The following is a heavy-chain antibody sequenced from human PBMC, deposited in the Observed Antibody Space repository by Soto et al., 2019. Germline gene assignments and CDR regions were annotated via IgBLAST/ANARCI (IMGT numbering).Heavy chain of an antibody. CDR1: GYSFTSYW. Sequence: GESLKISCKGSGYSFTSYWISWVRQMPGKGLEWMGRIDPSDSYTNYSPSFRGHVTISADKSISTAYLQWSSLKASDTAMYYCARPLKPGTSAYYYYGMDVWGQGTTVTVSS. V-gene: IGHV5-10-1*01. CDR3: ARPLKPGTSAYYYYGMDV. CDR2: IDPSDSYT. D-gene: IGHD1-1*01. J-gene: IGHJ6*02.